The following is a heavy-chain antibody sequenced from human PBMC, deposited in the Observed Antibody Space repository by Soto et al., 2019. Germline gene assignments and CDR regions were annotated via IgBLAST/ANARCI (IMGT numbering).Heavy chain of an antibody. V-gene: IGHV3-49*04. Sequence: GGSLRLSCTCSGFNFGDYAMGWARQAPGKGLEWVGSIRSNDHGGTTEYAASVKGRFTISRDDFKSIAYLQMSSLETEDTAVYYCSRWADSQKFAHWGQGTLVTVSS. CDR3: SRWADSQKFAH. CDR2: IRSNDHGGTT. CDR1: GFNFGDYA. J-gene: IGHJ4*02.